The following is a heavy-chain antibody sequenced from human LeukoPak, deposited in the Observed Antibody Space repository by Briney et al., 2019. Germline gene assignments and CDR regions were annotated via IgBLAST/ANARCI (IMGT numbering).Heavy chain of an antibody. CDR2: IYTSGST. V-gene: IGHV4-4*07. CDR3: ARERDYSSAYVMDV. CDR1: GGSISSYY. Sequence: SETLSLTCTVSGGSISSYYWSWIRQPAGKGLEWIGRIYTSGSTDYNPSLKSRVTMSLDTSKNQFSLNLSSVTAADTAMYYCARERDYSSAYVMDVWGQGTTVTVSS. J-gene: IGHJ6*02. D-gene: IGHD4-11*01.